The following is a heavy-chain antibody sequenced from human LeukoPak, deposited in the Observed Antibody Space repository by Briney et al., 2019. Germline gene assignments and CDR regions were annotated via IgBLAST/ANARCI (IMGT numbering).Heavy chain of an antibody. CDR2: IKQDGSEK. CDR1: GFTFSSYW. Sequence: GGSLRLSCAASGFTFSSYWMSWVRQAPGKGLEWVANIKQDGSEKYYVDSVRGRFTISRDNAKNSLYLQMNSLRAEDTAVYYCARETTVVTDTAWFDPWGQGTLVIVSS. V-gene: IGHV3-7*01. D-gene: IGHD4-23*01. CDR3: ARETTVVTDTAWFDP. J-gene: IGHJ5*02.